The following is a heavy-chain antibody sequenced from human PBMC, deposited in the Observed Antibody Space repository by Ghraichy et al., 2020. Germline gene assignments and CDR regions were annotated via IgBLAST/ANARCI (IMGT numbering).Heavy chain of an antibody. D-gene: IGHD4-17*01. V-gene: IGHV3-23*01. CDR2: ISGSGGST. CDR3: AKETRRNTVTPKGGNDY. J-gene: IGHJ4*02. Sequence: GGSLRLSCAASGFTFSSYAMSWVRQAPGKGLEWVSAISGSGGSTYYADSVKGRFTISRDNSKNTLYLQMNSLRAEDTAVYYCAKETRRNTVTPKGGNDYWGQGTLVTVSS. CDR1: GFTFSSYA.